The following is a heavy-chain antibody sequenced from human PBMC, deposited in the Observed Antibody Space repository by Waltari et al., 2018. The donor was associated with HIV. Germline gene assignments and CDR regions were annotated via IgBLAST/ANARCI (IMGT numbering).Heavy chain of an antibody. CDR3: ARDGSSYYGLDY. D-gene: IGHD1-26*01. V-gene: IGHV3-48*03. Sequence: EVQVVESGGGLVQPGGSLRLSCAASGFTFSTYEMNWVRQAPGKGLGWVSYISSSGSTIYYADAVKGRFTISRDNAKTSLYLQMNSLRAEDTAVYFCARDGSSYYGLDYWGRGTLVTVSS. CDR1: GFTFSTYE. CDR2: ISSSGSTI. J-gene: IGHJ4*02.